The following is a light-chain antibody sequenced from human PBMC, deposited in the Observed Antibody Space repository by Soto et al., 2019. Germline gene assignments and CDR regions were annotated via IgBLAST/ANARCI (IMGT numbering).Light chain of an antibody. CDR2: KAS. CDR1: QSISSW. CDR3: QQYSGIWT. V-gene: IGKV1-5*03. J-gene: IGKJ1*01. Sequence: DIQMTQSPSTLSASVGDRVTITCRASQSISSWLAWYQQKPGKAPKILIYKASTLESGVPSGFSGSGSGTEFTLTISSLQPDDFATYYCQQYSGIWTFGQGTKVEIK.